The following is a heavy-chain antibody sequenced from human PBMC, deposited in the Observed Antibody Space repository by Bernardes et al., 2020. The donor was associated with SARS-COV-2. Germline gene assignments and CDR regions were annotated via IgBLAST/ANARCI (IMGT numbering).Heavy chain of an antibody. D-gene: IGHD4-17*01. Sequence: ASVKVSCTASGYTFTDYYIHWVRQAPGQGLEWMGWISPHSGGTNYAQRFQDRVTMTRDTSITTSYMELSRLGVDDTAIYYCARVSGNYRDYFYFDFWGQGTLVTVSS. V-gene: IGHV1-2*02. CDR1: GYTFTDYY. J-gene: IGHJ4*02. CDR2: ISPHSGGT. CDR3: ARVSGNYRDYFYFDF.